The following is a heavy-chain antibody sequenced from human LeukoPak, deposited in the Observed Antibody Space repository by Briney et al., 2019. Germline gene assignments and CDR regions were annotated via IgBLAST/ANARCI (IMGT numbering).Heavy chain of an antibody. CDR3: ARDRGYCSSTSCPAGLDY. V-gene: IGHV1-69*05. J-gene: IGHJ4*02. Sequence: GASVKVSCKASGGTFSGYAISWVRQAPGQGLEWMGGIIPIFGTANYAQKFQGRVTITTDESTSTAYMELSSLRSEDTAVYYCARDRGYCSSTSCPAGLDYWGQGTLVTVSS. CDR1: GGTFSGYA. D-gene: IGHD2-2*01. CDR2: IIPIFGTA.